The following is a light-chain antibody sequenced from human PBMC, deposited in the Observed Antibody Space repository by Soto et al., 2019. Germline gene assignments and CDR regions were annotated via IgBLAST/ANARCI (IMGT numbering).Light chain of an antibody. CDR3: QQYGSARGFT. CDR2: GAS. V-gene: IGKV3-20*01. J-gene: IGKJ3*01. Sequence: EIVLTQSPGTLSLSPGERATLSCRASQSVSSSYLAWYQQKPGQAPRLLIYGASSRATGIPDRFSGSGSGTDFTLTLSRLEPEDFAVYYCQQYGSARGFTFGPGTQVDIK. CDR1: QSVSSSY.